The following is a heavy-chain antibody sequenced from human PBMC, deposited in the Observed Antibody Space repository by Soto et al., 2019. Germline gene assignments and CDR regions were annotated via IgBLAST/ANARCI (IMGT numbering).Heavy chain of an antibody. D-gene: IGHD6-19*01. CDR1: EFTFSNYG. CDR3: AKEAGSGWSLGGDY. J-gene: IGHJ4*02. Sequence: QVQLVESGGGVVQPGRSLRLSCAASEFTFSNYGMHWVRQAPGKGLEWVAVISYDGSNKYYADSVKGQFTISRDNSKNTVYLQMNSLRAEDTAVYYCAKEAGSGWSLGGDYWGQGTLVTVSS. V-gene: IGHV3-30*18. CDR2: ISYDGSNK.